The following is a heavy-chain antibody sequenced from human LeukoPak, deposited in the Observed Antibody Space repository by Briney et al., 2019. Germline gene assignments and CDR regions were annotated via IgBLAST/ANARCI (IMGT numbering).Heavy chain of an antibody. CDR1: GFTVSSNS. CDR3: ASEGTV. J-gene: IGHJ4*02. V-gene: IGHV3-66*01. D-gene: IGHD4-11*01. Sequence: GGSLRLSCAASGFTVSSNSMSWVRQAPGKGLEWVSIIYSGGSTYNANSVKGRFTISRDNSKNTLYLQMNSLRAEDTAVYYCASEGTVRGQGTLVTVSS. CDR2: IYSGGST.